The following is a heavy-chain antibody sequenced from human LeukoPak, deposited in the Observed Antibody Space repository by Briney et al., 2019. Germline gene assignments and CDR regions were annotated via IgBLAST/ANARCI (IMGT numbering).Heavy chain of an antibody. CDR3: AKEGEYYDILTGYFLEYYFDY. CDR1: GFTFSSYS. V-gene: IGHV3-21*04. J-gene: IGHJ4*02. CDR2: ISSSSSYI. D-gene: IGHD3-9*01. Sequence: PGGSLRLSCAASGFTFSSYSMNWVRQAPGKGLEWVSSISSSSSYIYYADSVKGRFTISRDNSKNTLYLQMNSLRAEDTAVYYCAKEGEYYDILTGYFLEYYFDYWGQGTLVTVSS.